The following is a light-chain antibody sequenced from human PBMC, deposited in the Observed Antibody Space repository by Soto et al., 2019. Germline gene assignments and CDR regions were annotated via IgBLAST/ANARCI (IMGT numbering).Light chain of an antibody. CDR1: QSVSSY. Sequence: EIELTQSPATLSLSPGERATLSCRASQSVSSYLAWYQQKPGQAPRLLIYDASSRATGIPARFSGSGSGTDFTLTISSLEPEDFAIYYCQQRSNWPLTFGGGTKVDIK. V-gene: IGKV3-11*01. CDR3: QQRSNWPLT. CDR2: DAS. J-gene: IGKJ4*01.